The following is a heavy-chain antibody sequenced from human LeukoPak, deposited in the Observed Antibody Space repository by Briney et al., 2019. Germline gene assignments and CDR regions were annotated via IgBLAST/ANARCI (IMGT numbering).Heavy chain of an antibody. J-gene: IGHJ3*02. Sequence: SETLSLTCTVSGGPISSSSYYWSWVRQPPGKGLEWIGYFYYSGSTNYNPSLKSRVTISVDTSKNQFSLKLSSVTAADTAVYYCARDRGSNWNDFDAFDIWGQGTMVTVSS. CDR3: ARDRGSNWNDFDAFDI. CDR1: GGPISSSSYY. V-gene: IGHV4-61*01. D-gene: IGHD1-1*01. CDR2: FYYSGST.